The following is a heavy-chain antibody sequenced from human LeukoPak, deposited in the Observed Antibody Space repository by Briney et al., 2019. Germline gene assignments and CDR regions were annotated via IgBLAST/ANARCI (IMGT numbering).Heavy chain of an antibody. V-gene: IGHV3-48*04. CDR3: ARDKDPRIAAARYYYGMDV. J-gene: IGHJ6*02. D-gene: IGHD6-13*01. CDR2: ISSSSSTI. Sequence: TGGSLRLSCAASGFTFSSYSMNWVRQAPGKGLEWVSYISSSSSTIYYADSVKGRFTISRDNAKNSLYLQMNSLRAEDTAVYYCARDKDPRIAAARYYYGMDVWGQGTTVIVSS. CDR1: GFTFSSYS.